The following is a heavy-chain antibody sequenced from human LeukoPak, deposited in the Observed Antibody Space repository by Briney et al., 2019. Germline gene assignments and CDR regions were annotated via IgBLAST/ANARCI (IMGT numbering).Heavy chain of an antibody. Sequence: GGSLRLSCVASGVTFSNHAMTWVRQAPGKGLEWVSVIYSGGSTYYADSVKGRFTISRDNSKNTLYLQMNSLRAEDTAVYYCAGSMAKYYFDYWGQGTLVIVSS. V-gene: IGHV3-53*01. J-gene: IGHJ4*02. CDR1: GVTFSNHA. CDR3: AGSMAKYYFDY. CDR2: IYSGGST. D-gene: IGHD2/OR15-2a*01.